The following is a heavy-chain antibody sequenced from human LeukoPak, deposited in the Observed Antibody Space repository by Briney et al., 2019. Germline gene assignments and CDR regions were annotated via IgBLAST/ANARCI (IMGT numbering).Heavy chain of an antibody. V-gene: IGHV4-38-2*02. CDR1: GYSISSGYY. Sequence: SETLSLTCTVSGYSISSGYYWGWIRQPPGKGLEWIENIYYSGSTNYNPSLKSRVTISVDTSKNQFSLKLSSVTAADTAVYYCARDFIGRYWYFDLWGRGTLVTVSS. CDR2: IYYSGST. D-gene: IGHD3-16*02. CDR3: ARDFIGRYWYFDL. J-gene: IGHJ2*01.